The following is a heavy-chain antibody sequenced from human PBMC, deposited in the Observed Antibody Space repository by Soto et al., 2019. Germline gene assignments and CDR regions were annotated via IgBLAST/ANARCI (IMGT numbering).Heavy chain of an antibody. CDR3: ARPVVYSGYDRVFFDY. Sequence: GGSLRLSCAASGFSFSNSWMHWVRQAPGKGLVWVSRISSDGSSTNYADSVKGRFIISRDNAKNTLYLQMNILRAEDTAVYYCARPVVYSGYDRVFFDYWRQGTLVTVSS. J-gene: IGHJ4*02. CDR2: ISSDGSST. D-gene: IGHD5-12*01. V-gene: IGHV3-74*01. CDR1: GFSFSNSW.